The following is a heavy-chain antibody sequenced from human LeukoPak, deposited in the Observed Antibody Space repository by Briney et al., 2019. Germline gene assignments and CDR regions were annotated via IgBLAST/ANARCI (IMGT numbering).Heavy chain of an antibody. D-gene: IGHD6-13*01. CDR3: ARAISSSWYKELDY. CDR1: GGSISSYY. CDR2: IYTSGST. J-gene: IGHJ4*02. Sequence: PSETLSLTCTVSGGSISSYYWSWIRQPAGKGLEWIGRIYTSGSTNYNPSLKSRVTMSVDTSKNQFSLKLSSVTAADTAVYYCARAISSSWYKELDYWGQGTLVTVSS. V-gene: IGHV4-4*07.